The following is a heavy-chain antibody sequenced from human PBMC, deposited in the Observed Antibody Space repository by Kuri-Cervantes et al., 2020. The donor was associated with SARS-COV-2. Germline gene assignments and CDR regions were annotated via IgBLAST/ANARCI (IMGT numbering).Heavy chain of an antibody. J-gene: IGHJ6*03. D-gene: IGHD2-2*01. CDR3: ARGEVVVVSFAVAYYYYIDV. CDR1: GGSFSGYY. V-gene: IGHV4-34*01. Sequence: SETLSLTCAVYGGSFSGYYWSWIRQSPGKGLEWIGEINHSGSTNYNPSLKSRVTISVDTSKNQFSLKLSSVTAADTAVYYCARGEVVVVSFAVAYYYYIDVWDKGTTVTVSS. CDR2: INHSGST.